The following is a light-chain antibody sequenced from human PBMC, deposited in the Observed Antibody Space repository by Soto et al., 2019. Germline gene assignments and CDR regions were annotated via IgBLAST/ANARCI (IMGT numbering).Light chain of an antibody. J-gene: IGLJ3*02. V-gene: IGLV2-8*01. CDR3: SSYANPGSNTLA. Sequence: QSALTQPPSASGSPGQSVTISCTGTSSDIGGSDYVSWYQHHPGKAPKLMIYGVNHRPSGVPDRFSGSKSGNTASLTVSGLQAEDEADYYCSSYANPGSNTLAFGGGTKVTVL. CDR2: GVN. CDR1: SSDIGGSDY.